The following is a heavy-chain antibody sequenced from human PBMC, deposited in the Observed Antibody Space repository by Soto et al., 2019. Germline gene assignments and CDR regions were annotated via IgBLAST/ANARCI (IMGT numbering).Heavy chain of an antibody. CDR1: GFTFSSYG. CDR2: ISYDGSNK. V-gene: IGHV3-30*18. Sequence: GGSLRLSCAASGFTFSSYGMHWVRQAPGKGLEWVAVISYDGSNKYYADSVKGRFTISRDNSKNTLYLQMNSLRAEDTAVYYCAKLASWEYYYDSSGYYYPYFDYWGQGTLVTVSS. D-gene: IGHD3-22*01. J-gene: IGHJ4*02. CDR3: AKLASWEYYYDSSGYYYPYFDY.